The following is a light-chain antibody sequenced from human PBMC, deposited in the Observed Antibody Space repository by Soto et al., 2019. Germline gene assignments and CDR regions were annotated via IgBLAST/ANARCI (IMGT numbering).Light chain of an antibody. J-gene: IGLJ2*01. CDR3: CSLAGSSPVV. Sequence: QSALTQPASVSGSPGQLITISCTGTSSDVGSYNLVSWYQQHPGKAPKLMIYEGSKRPSGVSNRFSGSKSGNTASLTISGLQAEDEAAYYCCSLAGSSPVVFGGGTTVTVL. CDR2: EGS. V-gene: IGLV2-23*01. CDR1: SSDVGSYNL.